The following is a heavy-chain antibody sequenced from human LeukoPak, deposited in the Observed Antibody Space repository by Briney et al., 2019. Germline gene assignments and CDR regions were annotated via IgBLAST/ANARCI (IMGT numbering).Heavy chain of an antibody. CDR2: IKEDGSEK. V-gene: IGHV3-7*04. CDR3: ARNWGHFDF. D-gene: IGHD7-27*01. Sequence: PAGSLRLSCAASGFTFSSYWMNWVRQAPGKGLEWVACIKEDGSEKYYVGSVKGRFTVSRDNARQSLFLQMTSLRAEDTAVYYCARNWGHFDFWGQGTLVTVSS. CDR1: GFTFSSYW. J-gene: IGHJ4*02.